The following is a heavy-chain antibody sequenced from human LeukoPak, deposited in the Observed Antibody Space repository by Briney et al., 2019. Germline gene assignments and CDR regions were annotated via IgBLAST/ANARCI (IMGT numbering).Heavy chain of an antibody. D-gene: IGHD2-2*02. CDR3: ARVLVYCSSTSCYTGESWFDP. Sequence: SVKVSCKASGGTFSSYAISWVRQAPGQGLEWMGGIIPIFGTANYAQKFQGRVTITADESTSTAYMELRSLRSDDTAVYYCARVLVYCSSTSCYTGESWFDPWGQGTLVTVPS. V-gene: IGHV1-69*13. J-gene: IGHJ5*02. CDR1: GGTFSSYA. CDR2: IIPIFGTA.